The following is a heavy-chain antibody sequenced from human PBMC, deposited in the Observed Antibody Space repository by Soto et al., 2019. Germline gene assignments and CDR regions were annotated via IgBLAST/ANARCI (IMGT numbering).Heavy chain of an antibody. V-gene: IGHV3-48*01. Sequence: PGGSLRLSCAASGFTFSSYSMNWVRQAPGKGLEWVSYISSSSSTIYYADSVKGRFTISRDNAKNSLYLQMNSLRAEDTAVYYCARPTEPDIPYYMDVWGKGTTVTVSS. CDR1: GFTFSSYS. CDR2: ISSSSSTI. D-gene: IGHD3-9*01. CDR3: ARPTEPDIPYYMDV. J-gene: IGHJ6*03.